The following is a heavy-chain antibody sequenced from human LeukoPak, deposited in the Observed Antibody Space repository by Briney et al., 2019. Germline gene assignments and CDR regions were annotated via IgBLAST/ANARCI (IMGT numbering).Heavy chain of an antibody. CDR2: ISSGSSYI. J-gene: IGHJ5*02. CDR1: GFTFSSFS. Sequence: GGSLRLSCAASGFTFSSFSMNWVRQAPGKGLEWVSSISSGSSYIYYADSVKGRFTISRDNAKNSLYLQMNSLRAEDTAVYYCARPPFEYSSSSGWFDPWGQGTLVTVSS. V-gene: IGHV3-21*01. CDR3: ARPPFEYSSSSGWFDP. D-gene: IGHD6-6*01.